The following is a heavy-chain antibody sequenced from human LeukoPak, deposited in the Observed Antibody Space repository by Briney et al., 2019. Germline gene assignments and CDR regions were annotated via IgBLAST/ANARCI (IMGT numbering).Heavy chain of an antibody. CDR1: GGSITTYY. D-gene: IGHD6-19*01. J-gene: IGHJ4*02. CDR3: AKNPVNGTNPKFGF. CDR2: ISSSGST. V-gene: IGHV4-4*07. Sequence: SETLSLTCTVSGGSITTYYWSWIRQPAGKGLEYIGRISSSGSTHYSPSFKSRVTMSMDTSKNQFSLNLRFVTAADTAVYYCAKNPVNGTNPKFGFWGQGILVIVSS.